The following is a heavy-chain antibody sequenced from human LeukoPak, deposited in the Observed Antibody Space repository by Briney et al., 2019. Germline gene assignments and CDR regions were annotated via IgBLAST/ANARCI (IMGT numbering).Heavy chain of an antibody. CDR3: ARVDGLVSADY. CDR2: ISASGDTT. V-gene: IGHV3-23*01. J-gene: IGHJ4*02. Sequence: GGSLRLSCAASGFTFINYAMTWVRQAPGKGLRWVSSISASGDTTYYTDSVKGQFTISRDNSKNTLYLQMNSLRADDTAVYYCARVDGLVSADYWGQGTLVTVSA. D-gene: IGHD3-9*01. CDR1: GFTFINYA.